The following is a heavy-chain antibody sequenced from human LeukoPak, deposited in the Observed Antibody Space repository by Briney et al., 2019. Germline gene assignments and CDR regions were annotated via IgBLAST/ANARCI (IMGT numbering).Heavy chain of an antibody. V-gene: IGHV3-23*01. CDR3: ARDYDFWSGYYLDIRDY. CDR1: GFTFSSYA. J-gene: IGHJ4*02. Sequence: GGSLRLSCAASGFTFSSYAMSWVRQAPGKGLEWVSAISGSGGSTYYADSVKGRFTISRDNSKNTLYLQMNSLRAEDTAVYYCARDYDFWSGYYLDIRDYWGQGTLVTVSS. D-gene: IGHD3-3*01. CDR2: ISGSGGST.